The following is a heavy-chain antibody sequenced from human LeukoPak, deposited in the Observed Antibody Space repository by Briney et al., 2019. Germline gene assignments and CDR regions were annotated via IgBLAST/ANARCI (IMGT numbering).Heavy chain of an antibody. CDR2: IWYDGSNK. Sequence: GGSLRLSCAVSGFAFSNYDMHWVRQAPGKGLEWVAVIWYDGSNKYYADSVKGRFTISRDNSKNTLYLQMNTLRAEDTAVYYCARDPGGVVYFDYWGQGTLVTVSS. CDR1: GFAFSNYD. CDR3: ARDPGGVVYFDY. V-gene: IGHV3-33*01. J-gene: IGHJ4*02. D-gene: IGHD2-8*01.